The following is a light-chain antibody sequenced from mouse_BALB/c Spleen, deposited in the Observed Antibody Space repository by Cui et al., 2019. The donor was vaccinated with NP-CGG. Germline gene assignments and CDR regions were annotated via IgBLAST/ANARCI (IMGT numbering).Light chain of an antibody. CDR1: TGAVTTSNY. J-gene: IGLJ1*01. Sequence: QAVATQESALTTSPGETVTLTCHSSTGAVTTSNYANWVQEKPDHLFTGLIGGTNNRAPGVPARFSGSLIGDKAALTITGAQTDDEAIYFCALWYSNHWVFGGGTKLTVL. CDR3: ALWYSNHWV. V-gene: IGLV1*01. CDR2: GTN.